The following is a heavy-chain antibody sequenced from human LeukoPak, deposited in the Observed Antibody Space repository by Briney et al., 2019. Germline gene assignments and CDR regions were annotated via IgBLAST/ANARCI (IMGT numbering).Heavy chain of an antibody. CDR1: GYTFTGYY. D-gene: IGHD6-13*01. V-gene: IGHV1-2*04. CDR2: INPNSGGT. Sequence: ASVKVSCKASGYTFTGYYMHWVRQAPGQGLEWMGWINPNSGGTNYAQKFQGWVTMTRDTSISTAYMELSRLRSDDTAVYYCARNIGSSSYTDYGMDVWGQGTTVTVSS. J-gene: IGHJ6*02. CDR3: ARNIGSSSYTDYGMDV.